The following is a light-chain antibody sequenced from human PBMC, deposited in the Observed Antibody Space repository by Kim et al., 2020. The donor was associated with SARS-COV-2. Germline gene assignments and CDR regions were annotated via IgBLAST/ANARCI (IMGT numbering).Light chain of an antibody. CDR3: QQYGSSPPYA. Sequence: SPGDRATLSCRASQSLSSSYLAWYQHKPGQAPRLLIYGASSRATGIPDRFSGSGSGTDFTLTISRLEPEDFAVYYCQQYGSSPPYAFGQGTKLEI. V-gene: IGKV3-20*01. CDR1: QSLSSSY. J-gene: IGKJ2*01. CDR2: GAS.